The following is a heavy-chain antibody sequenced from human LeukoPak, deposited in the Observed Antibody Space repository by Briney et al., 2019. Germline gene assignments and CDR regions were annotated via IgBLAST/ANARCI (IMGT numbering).Heavy chain of an antibody. D-gene: IGHD5-18*01. J-gene: IGHJ3*02. CDR1: GFTVSINS. Sequence: GGSLRLSCTVSGFTVSINSMSWVRQAPGKGLEWVSFIYSGGNTHYSDSVKGRFTISRDDSKNTLYLQMNSLRAEDTAVYYCANRGYNYGLDAFDIWGQGTMVTVSS. CDR3: ANRGYNYGLDAFDI. V-gene: IGHV3-53*01. CDR2: IYSGGNT.